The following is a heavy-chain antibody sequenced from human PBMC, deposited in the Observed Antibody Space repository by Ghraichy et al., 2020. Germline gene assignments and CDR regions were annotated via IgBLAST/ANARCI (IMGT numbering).Heavy chain of an antibody. V-gene: IGHV2-5*02. Sequence: SGPTLVKPTQTLTLTCTFSGFSLSTSGVGVGWIRQPPGKALEWLALIYWDDDKRYSPSLKSRLTITKDTSKNQVVLTMTNMDPVDTATYYCAHVRVGALLLRYFDYWGQGTLVTVSS. D-gene: IGHD1-26*01. J-gene: IGHJ4*02. CDR1: GFSLSTSGVG. CDR3: AHVRVGALLLRYFDY. CDR2: IYWDDDK.